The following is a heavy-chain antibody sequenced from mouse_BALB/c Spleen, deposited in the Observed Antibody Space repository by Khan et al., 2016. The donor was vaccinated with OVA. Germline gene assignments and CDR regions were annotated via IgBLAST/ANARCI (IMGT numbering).Heavy chain of an antibody. D-gene: IGHD4-1*01. CDR1: GYIFTNYV. Sequence: EVQLQESGPELVKSGASVKMSCKASGYIFTNYVLHWVKQKPGQGLEWIGYINPYNGGTQYNEKFKGKATLASDKSSITAYMELSSLTSEDSAVYYCARGNWQSYYSDCGGQGTTLTLSS. V-gene: IGHV1S136*01. CDR2: INPYNGGT. J-gene: IGHJ2*01. CDR3: ARGNWQSYYSDC.